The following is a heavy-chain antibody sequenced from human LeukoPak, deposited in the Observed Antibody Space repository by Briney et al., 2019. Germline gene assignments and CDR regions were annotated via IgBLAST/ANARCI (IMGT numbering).Heavy chain of an antibody. D-gene: IGHD4-17*01. Sequence: ASVKVSCKASGYTFTSYGISWVRQAPGQGLEWMGWISAYNGNTNYAQKLQGRVTMTTDTSTSTAYMGLRSLRSDDTAVYYCASFTYGDYHFDYWGQGTLVTVSS. J-gene: IGHJ4*02. CDR3: ASFTYGDYHFDY. CDR2: ISAYNGNT. CDR1: GYTFTSYG. V-gene: IGHV1-18*01.